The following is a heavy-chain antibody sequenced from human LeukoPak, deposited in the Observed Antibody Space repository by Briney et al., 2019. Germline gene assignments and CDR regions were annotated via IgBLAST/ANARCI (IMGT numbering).Heavy chain of an antibody. V-gene: IGHV3-48*02. CDR1: GLTFSSYR. Sequence: PGGSLRLSCAASGLTFSSYRMNWVRQAPGKGLEWVSYISSSSSTIYYADSVKGRFTISGDNAKNSLYLQMNSLRDEDTAVYYCASSRAVAGTMYYFDYWGQGTLVTVSS. J-gene: IGHJ4*02. CDR3: ASSRAVAGTMYYFDY. D-gene: IGHD6-19*01. CDR2: ISSSSSTI.